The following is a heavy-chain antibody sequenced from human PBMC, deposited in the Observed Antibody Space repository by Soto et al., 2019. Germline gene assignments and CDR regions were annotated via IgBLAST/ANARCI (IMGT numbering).Heavy chain of an antibody. CDR2: IYSDGST. J-gene: IGHJ3*01. CDR3: VRRWG. Sequence: EVQLVQSGGGLAQPGGSLRLSCGASEFTVSNNYMSWVRQAPGKGLEWVSLIYSDGSTDYADSVKGRFTISRDNSKNTLYLQMNSLRVEDTAMYYCVRRWGWGQGTLVTVSS. CDR1: EFTVSNNY. V-gene: IGHV3-66*01. D-gene: IGHD1-26*01.